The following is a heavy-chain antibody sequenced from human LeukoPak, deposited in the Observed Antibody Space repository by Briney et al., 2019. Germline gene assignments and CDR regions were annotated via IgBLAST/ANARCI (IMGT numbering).Heavy chain of an antibody. V-gene: IGHV1-46*01. J-gene: IGHJ4*02. CDR2: INPSGGST. D-gene: IGHD2-2*01. CDR3: ARELWDCSSTSCTRVYRD. CDR1: GYTFTSYD. Sequence: ASVKVSCKASGYTFTSYDINWVRQAPGQGLEWMGIINPSGGSTSYAQKFQGRVTMTRDTSTSTVYMELSSLRSEDTAVYYCARELWDCSSTSCTRVYRDWGQGTLVTVSS.